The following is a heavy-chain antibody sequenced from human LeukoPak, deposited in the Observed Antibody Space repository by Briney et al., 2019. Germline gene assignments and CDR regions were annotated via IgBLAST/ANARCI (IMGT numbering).Heavy chain of an antibody. D-gene: IGHD1-7*01. CDR3: ARTTDVYNWNYTAEGGWFDP. Sequence: GGSLRLSCAASGFTFSDYYMSWIRQAPGKGLEWVSYISSSSSYTNYPDSVKGRFTISRDNAKNSLYLQMNSLGAEDTAVYYCARTTDVYNWNYTAEGGWFDPWGQGTLVTVSS. CDR2: ISSSSSYT. CDR1: GFTFSDYY. J-gene: IGHJ5*02. V-gene: IGHV3-11*06.